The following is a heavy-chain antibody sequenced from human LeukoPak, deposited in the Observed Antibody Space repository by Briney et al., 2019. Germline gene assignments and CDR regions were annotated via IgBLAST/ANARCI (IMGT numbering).Heavy chain of an antibody. V-gene: IGHV3-30*18. D-gene: IGHD1-20*01. CDR2: ISYDESNK. J-gene: IGHJ4*02. CDR1: GFTFSDYA. Sequence: GGSLRLSCAVSGFTFSDYAMHWVRQAPGKGLEWVAIISYDESNKYYADSVKGRFTISRDNSKNTLYLQMNSLRPEGTAVYYCAKSRHPYNWNDGAFFDYWGQGTLVTVSS. CDR3: AKSRHPYNWNDGAFFDY.